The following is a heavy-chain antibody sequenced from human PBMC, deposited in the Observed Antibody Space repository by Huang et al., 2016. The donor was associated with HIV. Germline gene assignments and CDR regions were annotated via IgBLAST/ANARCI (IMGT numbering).Heavy chain of an antibody. J-gene: IGHJ6*02. Sequence: EVQLVQSGAEVKKRGESLKISCKGSGYRFRSNWIGWVRQMPGKVLEWIGIIYPGDSHTRQSPSCQGQVTMSADKSINTADLQWSSLKASDTAMYYCARLIGSPSFYYGLDVWGQGTTVTVSS. CDR1: GYRFRSNW. CDR2: IYPGDSHT. D-gene: IGHD3-10*01. CDR3: ARLIGSPSFYYGLDV. V-gene: IGHV5-51*01.